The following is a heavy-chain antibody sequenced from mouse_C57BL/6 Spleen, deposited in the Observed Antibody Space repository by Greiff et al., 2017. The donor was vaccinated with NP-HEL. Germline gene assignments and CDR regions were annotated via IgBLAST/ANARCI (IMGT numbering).Heavy chain of an antibody. CDR3: ARRPPYYYGSSNDAMDY. J-gene: IGHJ4*01. V-gene: IGHV5-17*01. CDR2: ISSGSSTI. CDR1: GFTFSDYG. D-gene: IGHD1-1*01. Sequence: EVQRVESGGGLVKPGGSLKLSCAASGFTFSDYGMHWVRQAPEKGLEWVAYISSGSSTIYYADTVKGRFTISRDNAKNTLFLQMTSLRSEDTAMYYCARRPPYYYGSSNDAMDYWGQGTSVTVSS.